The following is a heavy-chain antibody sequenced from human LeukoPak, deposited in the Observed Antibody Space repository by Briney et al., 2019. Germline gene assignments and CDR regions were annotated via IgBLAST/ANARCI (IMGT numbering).Heavy chain of an antibody. Sequence: QAGGSLRLSCAASGFTFSSYSMNWVRQAPGKGLEWVSYISSSSSTIYYADSVKGRFTISRDNSKNTLYLQMNSLRAEDTAVYYCAKDSLSSGWYGHFDYWGQGTLVTVSS. J-gene: IGHJ4*02. CDR3: AKDSLSSGWYGHFDY. CDR1: GFTFSSYS. D-gene: IGHD6-19*01. V-gene: IGHV3-48*01. CDR2: ISSSSSTI.